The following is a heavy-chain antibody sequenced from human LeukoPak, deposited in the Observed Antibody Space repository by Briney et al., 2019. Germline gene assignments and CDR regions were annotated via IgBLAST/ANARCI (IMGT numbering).Heavy chain of an antibody. CDR3: ARNSGLRGRRYYFDY. Sequence: SETLSLTCAVYGGSFSGYYWSWIRQPPGKGLEWIGEINHSGSTNYNPSLKSRVTISVDTSKNLFSLKLSSVTAADTAVYYCARNSGLRGRRYYFDYWGQGTLVTVSS. V-gene: IGHV4-34*01. CDR1: GGSFSGYY. CDR2: INHSGST. J-gene: IGHJ4*02. D-gene: IGHD1-26*01.